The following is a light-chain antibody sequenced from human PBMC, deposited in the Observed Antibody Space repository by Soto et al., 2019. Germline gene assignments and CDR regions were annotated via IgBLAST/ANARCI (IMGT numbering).Light chain of an antibody. CDR1: QSLTSN. V-gene: IGKV3-15*01. Sequence: EIILTQSPATLYVSPGERATLSCRASQSLTSNLAWYQQRPGQAPRLLIYDTSTRATDIPARFSGSGSGTEFTLTIAIQQSDDFVVYYCQQYNHWPRMLSFGGGTRV. J-gene: IGKJ4*01. CDR2: DTS. CDR3: QQYNHWPRMLS.